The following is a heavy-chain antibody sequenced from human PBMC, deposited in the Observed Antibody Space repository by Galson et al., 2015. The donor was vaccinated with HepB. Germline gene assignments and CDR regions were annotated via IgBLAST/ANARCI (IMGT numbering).Heavy chain of an antibody. D-gene: IGHD2-15*01. Sequence: SVKVSCKASGGTFSSYAISWVRQAPGQGLEWMGGIIPIFGTANYAQKFRGRVTITADESTSTAYMELSSLRSEDTAVYYCARDPPYCSGGSCSDAFDIWGQGTMVTVSS. CDR2: IIPIFGTA. V-gene: IGHV1-69*13. CDR3: ARDPPYCSGGSCSDAFDI. CDR1: GGTFSSYA. J-gene: IGHJ3*02.